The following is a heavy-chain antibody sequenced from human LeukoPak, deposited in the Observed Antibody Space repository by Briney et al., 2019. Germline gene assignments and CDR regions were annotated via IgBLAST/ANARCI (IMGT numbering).Heavy chain of an antibody. Sequence: GGSLRLSCAASGFTFSSYWMHCVRQAPGKGLVWVSRINRDGNSTDYADSVKGRFTTSRDNAKNTLYLQMNSLRAEDTAVYYCARDGSGMGDFDYWGQGTLVTVSS. CDR1: GFTFSSYW. J-gene: IGHJ4*02. CDR2: INRDGNST. CDR3: ARDGSGMGDFDY. D-gene: IGHD3-10*01. V-gene: IGHV3-74*01.